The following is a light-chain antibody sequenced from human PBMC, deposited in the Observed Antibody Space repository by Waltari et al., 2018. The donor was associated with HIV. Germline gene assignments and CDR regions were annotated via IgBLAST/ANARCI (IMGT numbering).Light chain of an antibody. J-gene: IGLJ2*01. V-gene: IGLV1-44*01. CDR2: SNH. CDR3: ATLDDSLNGPV. Sequence: QSVLTQPPSVYGTPGQRVTISCSGGSSNIRANAVTWYQQFPGPPPKLLIHSNHQRPSGVPDRFSGSKSGTSASLAISGLQSEDEADYYCATLDDSLNGPVFGGGTKVTVL. CDR1: SSNIRANA.